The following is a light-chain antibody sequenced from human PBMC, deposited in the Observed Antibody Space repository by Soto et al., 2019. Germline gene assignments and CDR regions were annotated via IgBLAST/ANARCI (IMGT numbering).Light chain of an antibody. J-gene: IGLJ2*01. Sequence: QSALTQPPSASGSPGQSVTISCTGTSSDVGGYNYVSWYQQHPGKAPKLMISEVSKRPSGVPDCFSGYKSGNTAVMTVSGLQVDYDADYYCSLFAGNNNLVFGGGTKLT. CDR1: SSDVGGYNY. CDR2: EVS. V-gene: IGLV2-8*01. CDR3: SLFAGNNNLV.